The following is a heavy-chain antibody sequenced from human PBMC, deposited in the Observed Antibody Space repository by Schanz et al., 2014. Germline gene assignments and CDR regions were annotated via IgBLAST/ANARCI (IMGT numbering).Heavy chain of an antibody. Sequence: QVQLVQSGTEVKKPGASVKVSCKASGYTFTSYGVSWVRQAPGQGLEWMGWISTYTRNTNYAQRLQDRVTMTTDTSTSTAYMELRSLRSDDTAVYYCARNVIATGRAFDLWGPGTMVTVS. CDR1: GYTFTSYG. CDR3: ARNVIATGRAFDL. D-gene: IGHD6-13*01. V-gene: IGHV1-18*04. CDR2: ISTYTRNT. J-gene: IGHJ3*01.